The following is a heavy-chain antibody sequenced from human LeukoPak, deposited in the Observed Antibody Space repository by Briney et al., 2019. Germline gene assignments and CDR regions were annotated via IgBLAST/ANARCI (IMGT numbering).Heavy chain of an antibody. Sequence: PSETLSLTCAVSGGSISSSNWWSWVRQPPGKGLEWIGEIYHSGSTNYNPSLKSRVTISVDTSKNHFSLKLSSVTAADTAVYYCARALRFLEGYYFDYWGQGTLVTVSS. CDR1: GGSISSSNW. D-gene: IGHD3-3*01. CDR2: IYHSGST. V-gene: IGHV4-4*02. J-gene: IGHJ4*02. CDR3: ARALRFLEGYYFDY.